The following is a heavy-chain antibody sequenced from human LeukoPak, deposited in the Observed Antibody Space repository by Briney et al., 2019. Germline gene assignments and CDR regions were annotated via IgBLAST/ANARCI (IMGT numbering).Heavy chain of an antibody. V-gene: IGHV3-33*08. J-gene: IGHJ4*02. CDR3: ARGYYGSGSLPYYFDY. CDR2: IWYDGSNK. Sequence: GRSLRLSCAASGFTFSSYNLHWVRQAPGKGLEWVAVIWYDGSNKYYADSVKGRFTISRDNSKNTLYLQMNSLRAEDTAVYYCARGYYGSGSLPYYFDYWGQGTLVTVSS. CDR1: GFTFSSYN. D-gene: IGHD3-10*01.